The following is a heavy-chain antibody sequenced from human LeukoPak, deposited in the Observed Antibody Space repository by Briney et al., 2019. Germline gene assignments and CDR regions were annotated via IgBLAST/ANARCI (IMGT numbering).Heavy chain of an antibody. D-gene: IGHD2-2*02. CDR3: TKAPQGNQLLYPYYFDY. Sequence: GGSLRLSCVVSGFTFSSYAMSWVRQAPGKGLERVSAISGSGGSTYYADSVKGRFTISRDNSKNTLYLQMNSLRAEDTAVYYCTKAPQGNQLLYPYYFDYWGQGTLVTVSS. CDR2: ISGSGGST. V-gene: IGHV3-23*01. CDR1: GFTFSSYA. J-gene: IGHJ4*02.